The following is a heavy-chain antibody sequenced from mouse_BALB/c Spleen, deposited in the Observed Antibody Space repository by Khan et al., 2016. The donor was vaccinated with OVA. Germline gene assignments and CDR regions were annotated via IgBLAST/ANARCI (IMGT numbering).Heavy chain of an antibody. D-gene: IGHD1-1*01. CDR3: TRDYYGSSYVAY. J-gene: IGHJ3*01. CDR2: ISSGSSTI. Sequence: EVELVESGGGLVQPGGSRKLSCAASGFTFSNFGMHWFRQAPEKGLEWVAYISSGSSTIYYADTVKGRFPISRDNPKNTLFRQMTSLRSEDTAMYYCTRDYYGSSYVAYWGQGTLVTVSA. CDR1: GFTFSNFG. V-gene: IGHV5-17*02.